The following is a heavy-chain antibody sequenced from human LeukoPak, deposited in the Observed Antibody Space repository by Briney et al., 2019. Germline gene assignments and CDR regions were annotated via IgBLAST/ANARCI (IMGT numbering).Heavy chain of an antibody. Sequence: SETLSLTCTVSGGSVSSGSFYWNWIRQPPGKGLEWIGYISYSGSTNYNPSLKSRVTISVDTSKNQVSLRLSSVTAADTAVYYCAREAESSGYNFDSWGQGTLVTVSS. CDR2: ISYSGST. D-gene: IGHD3-22*01. CDR3: AREAESSGYNFDS. J-gene: IGHJ4*02. CDR1: GGSVSSGSFY. V-gene: IGHV4-61*01.